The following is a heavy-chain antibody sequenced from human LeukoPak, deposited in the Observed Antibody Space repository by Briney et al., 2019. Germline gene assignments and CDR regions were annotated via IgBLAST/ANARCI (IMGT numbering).Heavy chain of an antibody. CDR2: SSGSGGST. V-gene: IGHV3-23*01. J-gene: IGHJ3*02. D-gene: IGHD3-10*01. CDR3: AKDTYYYGSGSHDAFDM. Sequence: GGSLRLSCAASGFTFSSYDMSWVRQAPGKGLEWVSSSGSGGSTYYADSVKGRFTISRDNSKNTLYLQMNSLRAEDTAVYYCAKDTYYYGSGSHDAFDMWGQGTMVTVSS. CDR1: GFTFSSYD.